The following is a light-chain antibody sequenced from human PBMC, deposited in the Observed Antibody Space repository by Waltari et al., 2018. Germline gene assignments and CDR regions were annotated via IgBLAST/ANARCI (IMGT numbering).Light chain of an antibody. J-gene: IGLJ3*02. V-gene: IGLV2-23*01. CDR2: EDT. CDR1: SSDVGSYSL. Sequence: QSALTQPASVSGSPGQPTTISCTGTSSDVGSYSLVPWYRHHPGEAPRVIIFEDTKRPSGVSNRFSGSKSGNTASLTISGLQAEDEADYYCCSYTLTNTWLFGGGTKLTVL. CDR3: CSYTLTNTWL.